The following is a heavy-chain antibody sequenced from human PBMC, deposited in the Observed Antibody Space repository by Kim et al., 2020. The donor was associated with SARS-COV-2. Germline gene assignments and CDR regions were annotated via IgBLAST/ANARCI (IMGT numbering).Heavy chain of an antibody. D-gene: IGHD3-9*01. CDR2: INHSGST. V-gene: IGHV4-34*01. CDR1: GGSFSGYY. CDR3: ARGQGYDILTGYPTYYFDY. Sequence: SDTLSLTCAVYGGSFSGYYWSWIRQPPGKGLEWIGEINHSGSTNYNPSLKSRVTISVDTSKNQFSLKLSSVTAADTAVYYCARGQGYDILTGYPTYYFDYWGQGTLVTVSS. J-gene: IGHJ4*02.